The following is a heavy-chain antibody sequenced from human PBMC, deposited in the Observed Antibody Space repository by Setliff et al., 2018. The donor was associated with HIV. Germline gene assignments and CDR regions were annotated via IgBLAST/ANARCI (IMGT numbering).Heavy chain of an antibody. Sequence: SETLSLTCTVSGVSIENNFWSWFRQPPGKGLEWIGYISYTGSTNYNPSLQSRVTISVETSKNQFSLKLSSVTAADTAVYYCARRFLEWFPPSYFYYYMDVWGKGTTVTVSS. CDR2: ISYTGST. V-gene: IGHV4-59*01. D-gene: IGHD3-3*01. CDR1: GVSIENNF. CDR3: ARRFLEWFPPSYFYYYMDV. J-gene: IGHJ6*03.